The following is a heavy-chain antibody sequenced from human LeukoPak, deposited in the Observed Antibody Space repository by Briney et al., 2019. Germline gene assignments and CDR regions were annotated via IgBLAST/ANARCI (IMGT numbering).Heavy chain of an antibody. CDR2: ITISSRYI. J-gene: IGHJ4*02. V-gene: IGHV3-21*01. CDR3: AREDASGSYYRSLDY. D-gene: IGHD3-10*01. Sequence: GGSLRLSCAASGFTFSTYTMNWVRQAPGKGLEWFSSITISSRYIYYADSVKGRFTISRDNAKNSLFLHMNSLRAEDTAVYYCAREDASGSYYRSLDYWGQGTLVTVSS. CDR1: GFTFSTYT.